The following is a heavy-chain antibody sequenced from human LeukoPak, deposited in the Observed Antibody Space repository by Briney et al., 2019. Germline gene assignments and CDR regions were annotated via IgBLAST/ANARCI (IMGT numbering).Heavy chain of an antibody. CDR2: IYYSGYT. CDR1: GGSISSYY. Sequence: SETLSLTCTVSGGSISSYYWSWIRQPPGKGLEWIGYIYYSGYTNYKPSLKSRVTISVDTSKNQFSLKLSSVTAADTAVYYCARGGSSWYADYWGQGTLVTVSS. D-gene: IGHD6-13*01. J-gene: IGHJ4*02. CDR3: ARGGSSWYADY. V-gene: IGHV4-59*01.